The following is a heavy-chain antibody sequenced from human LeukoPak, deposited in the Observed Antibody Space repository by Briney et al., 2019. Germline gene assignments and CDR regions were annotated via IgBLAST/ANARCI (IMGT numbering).Heavy chain of an antibody. CDR2: INPNSGGT. CDR3: ASEAARLGSPVD. D-gene: IGHD6-6*01. J-gene: IGHJ4*02. Sequence: ASVTVSFKASGYTFTGYYMHWVRQAPGQGLEWMGWINPNSGGTNYAQKFQGRVTMTRDTSISTAYMELSRLRSDDTAVYYCASEAARLGSPVDWGQGTLVTVSS. CDR1: GYTFTGYY. V-gene: IGHV1-2*02.